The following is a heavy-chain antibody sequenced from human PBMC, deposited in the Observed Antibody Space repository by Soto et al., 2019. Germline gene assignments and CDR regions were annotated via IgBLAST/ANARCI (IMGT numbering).Heavy chain of an antibody. CDR1: GFDFRSYG. V-gene: IGHV3-30*03. J-gene: IGHJ4*02. D-gene: IGHD3-10*01. CDR3: VRDSGWPILNFDS. CDR2: ASYDGSET. Sequence: QVQLVESGGGVVQPGRSLRLACAASGFDFRSYGIHWVRQAPGRGLEWVAAASYDGSETYYADSAKGRFTVSKEISKNTVFLQMNALRHGDTALYFCVRDSGWPILNFDSWGQGTLVTVSS.